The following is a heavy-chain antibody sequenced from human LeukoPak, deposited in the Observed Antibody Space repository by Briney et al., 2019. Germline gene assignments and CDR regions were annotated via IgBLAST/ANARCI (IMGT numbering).Heavy chain of an antibody. J-gene: IGHJ6*03. D-gene: IGHD3-22*01. CDR2: IYTSGST. CDR3: ARDAGIGGYYAHYYMDV. CDR1: GGSISSYY. Sequence: SETLSLTCTVSGGSISSYYWSWIRQPAGKGLEWIGRIYTSGSTNYNPSLKSRVTMSVDTSKNQFSLKLSSVTAADTAVYYCARDAGIGGYYAHYYMDVWGKGTTVTISS. V-gene: IGHV4-4*07.